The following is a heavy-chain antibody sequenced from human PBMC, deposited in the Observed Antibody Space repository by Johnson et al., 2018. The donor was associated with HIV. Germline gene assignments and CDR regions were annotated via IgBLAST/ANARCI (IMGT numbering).Heavy chain of an antibody. Sequence: VQLVESGGGVVQPGRSLRLSCAASGFTFSSYAMHWVRQAPGKGLEWVAVISYDGSNKYYADSVKGRFTVSRDNSKNTVYLQMNSLRAEETAVYYCAKQYYGSGGSVHAFDIWGQGTMVTVSS. CDR3: AKQYYGSGGSVHAFDI. D-gene: IGHD3-10*01. V-gene: IGHV3-30-3*02. CDR2: ISYDGSNK. J-gene: IGHJ3*02. CDR1: GFTFSSYA.